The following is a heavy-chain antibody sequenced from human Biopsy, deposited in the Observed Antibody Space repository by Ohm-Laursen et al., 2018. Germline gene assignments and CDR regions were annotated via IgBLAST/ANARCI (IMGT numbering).Heavy chain of an antibody. V-gene: IGHV1-2*02. Sequence: GASVKVSCKASGYTFTGYSCHWVRQAPGQRLEWVGWIDPNSGRANYAQKFQGRITMTTDTSIITAYLEVSSLTSDDAAVYFRARASAYGVFDIWGQGTTVTVSS. D-gene: IGHD4/OR15-4a*01. CDR2: IDPNSGRA. CDR1: GYTFTGYS. J-gene: IGHJ3*02. CDR3: ARASAYGVFDI.